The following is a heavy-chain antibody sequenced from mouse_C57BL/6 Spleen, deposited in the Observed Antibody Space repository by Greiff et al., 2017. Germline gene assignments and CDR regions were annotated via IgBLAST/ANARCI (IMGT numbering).Heavy chain of an antibody. CDR1: GYTFTSYW. Sequence: QVQLQQPGAELVRPGTSVKLSCKASGYTFTSYWMHWVKQRPGQGLEWIGVIDPSDSYTNYNQKFKGKATLTVDTSSSTAYMQLSSLTSEDSAVYYCAFYYDYAFDYWGQGTTLTVSS. CDR3: AFYYDYAFDY. D-gene: IGHD2-4*01. V-gene: IGHV1-59*01. CDR2: IDPSDSYT. J-gene: IGHJ2*01.